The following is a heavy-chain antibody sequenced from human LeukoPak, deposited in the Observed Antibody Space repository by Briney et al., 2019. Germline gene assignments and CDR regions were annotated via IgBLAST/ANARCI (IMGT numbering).Heavy chain of an antibody. CDR3: ARAVSGSLYGDFDF. V-gene: IGHV1-18*01. Sequence: ASVKGSCKASGYTFVDFGVSWVRQAPGQGLEWMGWINSHNGDTNYAERFQDRVTMTTDTSTTTSYIELRSLRSDDTAVYYCARAVSGSLYGDFDFWGQGTLVTVSA. CDR2: INSHNGDT. D-gene: IGHD1-26*01. CDR1: GYTFVDFG. J-gene: IGHJ4*02.